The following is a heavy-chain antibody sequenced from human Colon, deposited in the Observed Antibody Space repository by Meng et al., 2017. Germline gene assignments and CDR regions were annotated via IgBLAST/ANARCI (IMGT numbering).Heavy chain of an antibody. V-gene: IGHV4-30-4*01. Sequence: QVQLQESGTGLVKPSQTLSLTCAISNGSINSADYYWNWIRQPPGKGPEWLGYIHSSGKTYYTPSLKSRLAMSLYTSKNQFSLRLTSVTAADTAVYYCARNPVIPDARTFDFWGQGALVTVAS. J-gene: IGHJ4*02. D-gene: IGHD2-2*01. CDR1: NGSINSADYY. CDR3: ARNPVIPDARTFDF. CDR2: IHSSGKT.